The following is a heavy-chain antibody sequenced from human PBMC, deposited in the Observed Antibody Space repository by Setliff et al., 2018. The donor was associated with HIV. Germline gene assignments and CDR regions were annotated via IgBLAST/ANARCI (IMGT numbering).Heavy chain of an antibody. J-gene: IGHJ4*02. CDR2: TTPLLGTT. CDR1: GNTFSSYG. Sequence: ASVKVSCKASGNTFSSYGITWVRQAPGQGLEWMGGTTPLLGTTNYAQKFQGRVTITTDEPTSTAYMELSSLRSEDTAVYYCARVAGGYYFDYWGQGTLVTVSS. CDR3: ARVAGGYYFDY. V-gene: IGHV1-69*05.